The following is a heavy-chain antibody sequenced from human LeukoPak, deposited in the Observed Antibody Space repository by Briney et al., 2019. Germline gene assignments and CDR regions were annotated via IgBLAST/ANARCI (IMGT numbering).Heavy chain of an antibody. V-gene: IGHV3-48*01. J-gene: IGHJ4*02. Sequence: PGGSLRLSCAASGFTLKSYGMNWVRQAPGKGLEWVSYISSSSSTITYADSVRGRFTISRDNSKNTLYLQMNSLRAEDTAVYYCAKRGATYYFDFWGQGTLVTVSS. CDR2: ISSSSSTI. D-gene: IGHD1-26*01. CDR3: AKRGATYYFDF. CDR1: GFTLKSYG.